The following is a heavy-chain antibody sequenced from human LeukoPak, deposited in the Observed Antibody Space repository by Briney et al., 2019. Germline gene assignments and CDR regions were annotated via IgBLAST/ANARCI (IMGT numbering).Heavy chain of an antibody. V-gene: IGHV1-2*02. CDR2: INPNSGGT. Sequence: ASVKVSCKASGYTFTGYYMHWVRQAPGQGLEWMGWINPNSGGTNYAQKFQGRVTMTRDTSISTAYMERSRLRSDDTAVYYCARDVYDDSSAIGYWGQGTLVTVSS. J-gene: IGHJ4*02. CDR3: ARDVYDDSSAIGY. D-gene: IGHD3-22*01. CDR1: GYTFTGYY.